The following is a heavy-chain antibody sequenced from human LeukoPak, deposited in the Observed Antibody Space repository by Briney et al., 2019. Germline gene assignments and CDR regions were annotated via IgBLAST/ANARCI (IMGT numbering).Heavy chain of an antibody. Sequence: SETLSLTCTVSGGSISSGGYSWSWFRQHPGKGLEWIGYIYYSGSTYYNPSLKSRVTISVDTSKNQFSLKLSSVTAADTAVYYCARDGRLRAYCGGDCYYNNWFDPWGQGTLVTVSS. CDR3: ARDGRLRAYCGGDCYYNNWFDP. CDR2: IYYSGST. V-gene: IGHV4-31*03. D-gene: IGHD2-21*02. J-gene: IGHJ5*02. CDR1: GGSISSGGYS.